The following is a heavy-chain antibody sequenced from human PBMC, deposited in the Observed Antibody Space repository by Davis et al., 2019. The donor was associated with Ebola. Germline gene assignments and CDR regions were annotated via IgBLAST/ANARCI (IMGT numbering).Heavy chain of an antibody. Sequence: SVKVSCKASGGTFSSYAISWVRQAPGQGLEWMGGVIPIFGTANYAQKFQGRVTITADESTSTAYMELSSLRSEDTAVYYCARLIGYSSNWFDPWGQGTLVTVSS. D-gene: IGHD6-13*01. CDR2: VIPIFGTA. CDR3: ARLIGYSSNWFDP. CDR1: GGTFSSYA. J-gene: IGHJ5*02. V-gene: IGHV1-69*13.